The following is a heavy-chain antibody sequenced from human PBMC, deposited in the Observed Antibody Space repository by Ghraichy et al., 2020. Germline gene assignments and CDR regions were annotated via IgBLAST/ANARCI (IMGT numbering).Heavy chain of an antibody. V-gene: IGHV3-23*01. CDR3: GKDRMATMSAMDY. CDR1: GFTFSSYA. CDR2: ISGSGGST. Sequence: GGSLRLSCAASGFTFSSYAMSWVRQAPGKGREWVSAISGSGGSTYYADSVKGRFTISRENSKNTLYLQMNSLRAEDTAVYYCGKDRMATMSAMDYWGQGTLVTVSS. D-gene: IGHD5-24*01. J-gene: IGHJ4*02.